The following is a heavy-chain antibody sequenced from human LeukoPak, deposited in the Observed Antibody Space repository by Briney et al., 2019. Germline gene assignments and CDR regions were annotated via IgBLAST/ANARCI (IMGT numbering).Heavy chain of an antibody. CDR2: IYYSGST. V-gene: IGHV4-39*07. Sequence: SETLSLTCTVSGGSISSYYWGWIRQPPGKGLEWIGSIYYSGSTYSNPSLKSRVTISVDTSKNQFSLKLSSVTAADTAVYYCARVRAVAATGAGGFDPWGQGTLVTVPS. J-gene: IGHJ5*02. CDR3: ARVRAVAATGAGGFDP. D-gene: IGHD6-19*01. CDR1: GGSISSYY.